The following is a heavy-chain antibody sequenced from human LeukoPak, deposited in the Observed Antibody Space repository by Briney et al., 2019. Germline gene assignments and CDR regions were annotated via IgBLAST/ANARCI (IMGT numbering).Heavy chain of an antibody. D-gene: IGHD3-22*01. J-gene: IGHJ4*02. V-gene: IGHV1-8*01. CDR1: GYTFTSYD. Sequence: ASVKVSCKASGYTFTSYDINWVRQATGQGLEWMGWMNPNSGNTGYAQKFQGRVTMTRNTSISTAYMELSSLRSEDTAVYYCAMYYYDSSGSGLAFNYWGQGTLVTVSS. CDR3: AMYYYDSSGSGLAFNY. CDR2: MNPNSGNT.